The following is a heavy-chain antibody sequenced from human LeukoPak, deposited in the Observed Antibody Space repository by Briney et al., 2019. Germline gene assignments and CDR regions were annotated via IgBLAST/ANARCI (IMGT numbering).Heavy chain of an antibody. D-gene: IGHD1-26*01. CDR1: AFTFSRYA. Sequence: GGSLRLSCAASAFTFSRYAMHWVRQAPGKGLECVTLISYDGSHKDYADSVKGRFTISRDNSKNTLYLQMNSLRAEDTAVYYCARDSWELQDAFDIWGQGTMGTVSA. J-gene: IGHJ3*02. CDR3: ARDSWELQDAFDI. V-gene: IGHV3-30*04. CDR2: ISYDGSHK.